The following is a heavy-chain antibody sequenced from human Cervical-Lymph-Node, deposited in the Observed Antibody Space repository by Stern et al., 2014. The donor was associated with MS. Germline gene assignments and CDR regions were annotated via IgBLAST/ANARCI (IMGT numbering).Heavy chain of an antibody. Sequence: MQLVQSGAEVKKPGESLKISCRTSGYTFSNFWIGWVRQMTGKGLEWMGVIYSADSDTTYSPSFQGQVTISADESISTAYLQWRSLKASDTAMYYCVRRRDSAGYDTFDLWGQGTMLIVSS. CDR1: GYTFSNFW. V-gene: IGHV5-51*01. CDR3: VRRRDSAGYDTFDL. J-gene: IGHJ3*01. CDR2: IYSADSDT. D-gene: IGHD3-22*01.